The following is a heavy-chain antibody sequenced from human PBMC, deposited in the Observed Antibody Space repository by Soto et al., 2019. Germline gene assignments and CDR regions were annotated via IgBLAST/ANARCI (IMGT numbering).Heavy chain of an antibody. CDR1: GGSFSGYY. CDR2: IKHSGST. Sequence: QVHLQQWGAGLLKPSESLSLTCAVSGGSFSGYYWSWIRQSPGKGLEWIGEIKHSGSTRYNPSLKSRVTISIDTSMTQFSLNLSSVTAEDTAVYYCTRQYSSAYYSDYWGQGTLVTVSS. CDR3: TRQYSSAYYSDY. V-gene: IGHV4-34*01. J-gene: IGHJ4*02. D-gene: IGHD3-22*01.